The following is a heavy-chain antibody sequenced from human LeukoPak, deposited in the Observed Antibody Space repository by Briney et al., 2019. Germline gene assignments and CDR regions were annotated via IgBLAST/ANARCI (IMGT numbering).Heavy chain of an antibody. J-gene: IGHJ4*02. CDR3: ARGSGSYPVIRGRVYFDY. CDR1: GGSFSGYY. Sequence: PSEXXSLTCAVYGGSFSGYYWSWIRQPPGKGLEWIGEINHSGSTNYNPSLKSRVTISVDTSKNQFSLKVSSVTAADTAVYYCARGSGSYPVIRGRVYFDYWGQGTLVTVSS. V-gene: IGHV4-34*01. D-gene: IGHD1-26*01. CDR2: INHSGST.